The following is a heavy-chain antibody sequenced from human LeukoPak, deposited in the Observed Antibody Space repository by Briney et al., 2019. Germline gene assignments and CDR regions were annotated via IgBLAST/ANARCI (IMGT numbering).Heavy chain of an antibody. J-gene: IGHJ4*02. V-gene: IGHV4-4*07. D-gene: IGHD2-15*01. Sequence: NPSETLSLTCTVSGGSISGSYWSWIRQPAGKGLEWIGRIYSSGSTNYNPSLKSRVTMSVDTSKNQVSLKLNSVTAADTAVYYCARGFCSGGSCYLFDSWGQGTLVTVSS. CDR2: IYSSGST. CDR1: GGSISGSY. CDR3: ARGFCSGGSCYLFDS.